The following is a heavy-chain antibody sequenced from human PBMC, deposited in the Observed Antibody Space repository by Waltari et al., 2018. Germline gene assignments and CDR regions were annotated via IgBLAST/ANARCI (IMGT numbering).Heavy chain of an antibody. CDR3: ASTYVDTAMVLAAFDY. Sequence: QVQLQESGPGLVKPSQTLSLTCTVSGGSISSGSYYWSWIRQPAGKGLEWIGRIYTSGSTNYNPSLNSRVTISVDTSKNQFSLKLSSVTAADTAVYYCASTYVDTAMVLAAFDYWGQGTLVTVSS. V-gene: IGHV4-61*02. CDR2: IYTSGST. CDR1: GGSISSGSYY. J-gene: IGHJ4*02. D-gene: IGHD5-18*01.